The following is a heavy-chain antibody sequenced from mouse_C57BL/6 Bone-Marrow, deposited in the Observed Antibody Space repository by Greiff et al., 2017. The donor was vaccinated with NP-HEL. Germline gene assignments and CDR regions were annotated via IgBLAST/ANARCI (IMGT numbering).Heavy chain of an antibody. J-gene: IGHJ4*01. CDR1: GFTFSDFY. Sequence: EVMLVESGGGLVQSGRSLRLSCATSGFTFSDFYMEWVRQAPGKGLEWIAARRNKANDYTTEYSASVKGRFIVSRDTSQSILYLQMHSLIADDTAIYYCARDAVYYAMDYWGQGTSVTVSS. V-gene: IGHV7-1*01. CDR2: RRNKANDYTT. CDR3: ARDAVYYAMDY.